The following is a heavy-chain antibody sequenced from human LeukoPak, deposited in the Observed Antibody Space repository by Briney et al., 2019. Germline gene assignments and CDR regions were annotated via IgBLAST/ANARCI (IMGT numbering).Heavy chain of an antibody. CDR3: ARGLTAFAGNSFDY. D-gene: IGHD3-10*02. V-gene: IGHV1-2*04. CDR1: GYTFTDYY. J-gene: IGHJ4*02. Sequence: ASVKVSCMASGYTFTDYYMYWVRQAPGQGLEWMGWINPNSGGTNYAQKFQGWVTMTRDTSISTAYMELSRLRSDDTAVYYCARGLTAFAGNSFDYWGQGTPVTVSS. CDR2: INPNSGGT.